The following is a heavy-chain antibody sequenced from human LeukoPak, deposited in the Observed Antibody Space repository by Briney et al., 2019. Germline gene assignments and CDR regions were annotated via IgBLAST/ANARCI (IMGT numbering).Heavy chain of an antibody. D-gene: IGHD3-9*01. Sequence: GGSLRLSCAASGFIFSSYAMSWVRQAPGKGLEWVSVISGSGGSTYYADSGKGRFIISRDNSKNTLYLQMNSLRAEDTAVYYCAKDLHYDILTGLDYWGQGTLVTVSS. CDR1: GFIFSSYA. CDR3: AKDLHYDILTGLDY. CDR2: ISGSGGST. J-gene: IGHJ4*02. V-gene: IGHV3-23*01.